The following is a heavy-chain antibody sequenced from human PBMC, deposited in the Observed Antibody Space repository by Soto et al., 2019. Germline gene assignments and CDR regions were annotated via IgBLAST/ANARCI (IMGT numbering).Heavy chain of an antibody. CDR3: ARHYDSSGYNFDY. CDR2: IYYSGST. V-gene: IGHV4-31*03. D-gene: IGHD3-22*01. J-gene: IGHJ4*02. Sequence: SETLSLTCTVSGGSISSGVYYWSWIRQHPGKGLEWIGYIYYSGSTYYNPSLKSRVTISVDTSKNQFSLKLSSVTAADTAVYYCARHYDSSGYNFDYWGQGTLVTVSS. CDR1: GGSISSGVYY.